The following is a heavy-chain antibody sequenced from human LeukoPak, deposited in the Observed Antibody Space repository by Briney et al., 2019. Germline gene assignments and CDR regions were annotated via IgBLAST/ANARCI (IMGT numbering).Heavy chain of an antibody. Sequence: SETLSLTCTVSGGSISSYYWSWIRQPPGKGLEWIGYIYYSGSTNYNPSLKSRVTISVDTSKNQFSLKLSSVTAADTAVYYCASIRRGYDILTGYYVPPLFDYWGQGTLVTVFS. CDR1: GGSISSYY. D-gene: IGHD3-9*01. CDR2: IYYSGST. V-gene: IGHV4-59*01. CDR3: ASIRRGYDILTGYYVPPLFDY. J-gene: IGHJ4*02.